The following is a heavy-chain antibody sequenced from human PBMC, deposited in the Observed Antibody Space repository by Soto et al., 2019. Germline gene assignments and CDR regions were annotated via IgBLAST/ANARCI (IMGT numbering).Heavy chain of an antibody. V-gene: IGHV3-30-3*01. CDR3: ARDGYYYGSGSYYGYYYYGMDV. CDR2: ISYDGSNK. Sequence: GGSLRLSCAASGFTFSSYAVHWVRQAPGKGLEWVAVISYDGSNKYYADSVKGRFTISRDNSKNTLYLQMNSLRAEDTAVYYCARDGYYYGSGSYYGYYYYGMDVWGQGTTVTVSS. CDR1: GFTFSSYA. D-gene: IGHD3-10*01. J-gene: IGHJ6*02.